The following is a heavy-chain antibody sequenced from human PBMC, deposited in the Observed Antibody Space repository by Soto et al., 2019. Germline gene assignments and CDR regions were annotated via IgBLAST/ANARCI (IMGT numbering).Heavy chain of an antibody. CDR1: GFAFGRYG. CDR2: VSYDGSTT. Sequence: QVQLVESGGGVVQPGRSRTLSCAASGFAFGRYGMHCFRQAPGKGLEWVAVVSYDGSTTYYADSVKGRFTISRDNSKSALLLRMNSLRGEDTAVYYGAKGMEEGAVHDSWGQGILVIVSA. V-gene: IGHV3-30*18. J-gene: IGHJ4*02. CDR3: AKGMEEGAVHDS. D-gene: IGHD1-26*01.